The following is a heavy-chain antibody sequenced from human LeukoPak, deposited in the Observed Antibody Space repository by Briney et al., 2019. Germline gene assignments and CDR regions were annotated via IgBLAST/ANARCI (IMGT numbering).Heavy chain of an antibody. D-gene: IGHD2-21*02. CDR3: ARSAGVVTANPFDY. V-gene: IGHV3-11*01. CDR1: GFTLSDYY. CDR2: ISSSGSTI. J-gene: IGHJ4*02. Sequence: GGSLRLSCAASGFTLSDYYMSWIRQAPGKGLEWVSYISSSGSTIYYADSVKGRFTISRDNAKNSLYLQMNSLRAEDTAVYYCARSAGVVTANPFDYWGQGTLVTVSS.